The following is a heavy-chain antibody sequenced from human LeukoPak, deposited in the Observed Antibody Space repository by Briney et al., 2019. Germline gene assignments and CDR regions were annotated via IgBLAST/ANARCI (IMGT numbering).Heavy chain of an antibody. CDR1: GYNFIANS. J-gene: IGHJ4*02. V-gene: IGHV1-69-2*01. Sequence: GATVKISCKTSGYNFIANSIHWVRQAPGKGLEWMGRFHPPDDEAKYLERFDGRIAITADTPTDTSYLELKGLTSDDTALYFCAVGRGFAHGRLEEWGQGTLITVSS. CDR3: AVGRGFAHGRLEE. D-gene: IGHD5-12*01. CDR2: FHPPDDEA.